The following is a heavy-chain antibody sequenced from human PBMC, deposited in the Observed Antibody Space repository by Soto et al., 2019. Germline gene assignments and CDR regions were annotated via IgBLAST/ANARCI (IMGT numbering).Heavy chain of an antibody. CDR3: ARHTTAMVTYYFDY. V-gene: IGHV4-31*03. J-gene: IGHJ4*02. CDR2: IYYSGRT. D-gene: IGHD5-18*01. CDR1: GGSISSGGYY. Sequence: SETLSLTCTVSGGSISSGGYYWTWIRQHPGKGLEWIGYIYYSGRTYYNPSLKSRATISVDTSKNQFSLKLSSVTAADTAVYYCARHTTAMVTYYFDYWGQGTLVTVSS.